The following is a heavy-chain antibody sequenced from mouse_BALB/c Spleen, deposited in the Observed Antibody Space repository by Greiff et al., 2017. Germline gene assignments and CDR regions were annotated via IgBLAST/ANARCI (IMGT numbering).Heavy chain of an antibody. Sequence: EVKVEESGGGLVQPGGSLKLSCAASGFTFSSYTMSWVRQTPEKRLEWVAYISNGGGSTYYPDTVKGRFTISRDNAKNTLYLQMSSLKSEDTAMYYCARHRTGGNYFDYWGQGTTLTVSS. D-gene: IGHD4-1*01. CDR3: ARHRTGGNYFDY. J-gene: IGHJ2*01. CDR2: ISNGGGST. CDR1: GFTFSSYT. V-gene: IGHV5-12-2*01.